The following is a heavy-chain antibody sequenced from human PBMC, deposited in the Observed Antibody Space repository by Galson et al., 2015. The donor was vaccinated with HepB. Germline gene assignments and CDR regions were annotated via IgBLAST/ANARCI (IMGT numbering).Heavy chain of an antibody. D-gene: IGHD2-15*01. V-gene: IGHV1-2*04. Sequence: SVKVSCKASGYTFTGYYMHWVRQAPGQGLEWMGWINPNSGGTNYAQKFQGWVTMTADKSTSTAYMELSSLRSEDTAVYYCASSKEAIVVVVAASGYYGMDVWGQGTTVTVSS. CDR2: INPNSGGT. CDR3: ASSKEAIVVVVAASGYYGMDV. J-gene: IGHJ6*02. CDR1: GYTFTGYY.